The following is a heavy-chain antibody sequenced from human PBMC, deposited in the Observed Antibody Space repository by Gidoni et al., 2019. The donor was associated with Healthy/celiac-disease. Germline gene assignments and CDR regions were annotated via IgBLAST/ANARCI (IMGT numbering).Heavy chain of an antibody. CDR3: ARGGDYYDSSGYYYVGWYFDL. D-gene: IGHD3-22*01. Sequence: QVQLVQSGAEVKKPGASVKVSCKASGSTFTSYGISWVRQAPGQGLEWMGWISAYNGNTNYAQKLQGRVTMTTDTSTSTAYMELRSLRSDDTAGYYCARGGDYYDSSGYYYVGWYFDLWGRGTLVTVSS. CDR2: ISAYNGNT. CDR1: GSTFTSYG. V-gene: IGHV1-18*04. J-gene: IGHJ2*01.